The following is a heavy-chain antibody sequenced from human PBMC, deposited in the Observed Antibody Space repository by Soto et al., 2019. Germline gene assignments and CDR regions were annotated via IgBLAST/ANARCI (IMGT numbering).Heavy chain of an antibody. D-gene: IGHD5-18*01. V-gene: IGHV2-5*02. CDR2: IYWDDDK. J-gene: IGHJ4*02. CDR1: GFSLSTSGVG. CDR3: AHSPTGYSYGYFDY. Sequence: QITLKESGPPLVKPTQTLTLTCTFSGFSLSTSGVGVGWIRQPPGKALEWLALIYWDDDKRYSPSLKSRLTITKDTSKNQVVLTMTNMDPVDTATYYCAHSPTGYSYGYFDYWGQGTLVTVSS.